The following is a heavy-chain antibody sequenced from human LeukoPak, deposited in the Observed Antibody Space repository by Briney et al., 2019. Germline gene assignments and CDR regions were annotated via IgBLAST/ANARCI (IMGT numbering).Heavy chain of an antibody. D-gene: IGHD1-14*01. J-gene: IGHJ3*02. V-gene: IGHV3-30-3*01. Sequence: GGSLRLSCAASGFIFSNFVMHWVRQAPGKGLEWVAVISFDGSNKYYADSVKGRFTISRHNSENTLYLQMNGLRDENTAVYSCARSRSDALDIWGQGTTVTVSS. CDR1: GFIFSNFV. CDR3: ARSRSDALDI. CDR2: ISFDGSNK.